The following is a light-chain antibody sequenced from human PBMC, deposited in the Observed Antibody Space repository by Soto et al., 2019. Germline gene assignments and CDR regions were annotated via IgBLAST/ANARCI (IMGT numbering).Light chain of an antibody. J-gene: IGKJ4*01. CDR2: AAS. CDR1: QSISSY. Sequence: DIQMTQSPSSLSASVGDRVTITCRASQSISSYLNWYQQKPGKAPKLLIYAASSLQSGVPSRFSGSGSGTDFTLTISSLQPGDFATYFCQQTYSTPFTFGGGTKVDIK. CDR3: QQTYSTPFT. V-gene: IGKV1-39*01.